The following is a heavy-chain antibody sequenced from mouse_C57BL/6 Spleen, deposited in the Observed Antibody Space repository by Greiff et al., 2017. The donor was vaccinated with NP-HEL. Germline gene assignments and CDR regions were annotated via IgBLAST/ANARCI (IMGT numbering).Heavy chain of an antibody. J-gene: IGHJ2*01. CDR3: AISGGSSYEGFDY. D-gene: IGHD1-1*01. CDR2: IHPSDSDT. CDR1: GYTFTSYW. Sequence: QVQLQQPGAELVKPGASVKVSCKASGYTFTSYWMHWVKQRPGQGLEWIGRIHPSDSDTNYHQKFKGKATLTVDKSSSTAYMQLSSLTSEDSAVEYCAISGGSSYEGFDYWGQGTTLTVSS. V-gene: IGHV1-74*01.